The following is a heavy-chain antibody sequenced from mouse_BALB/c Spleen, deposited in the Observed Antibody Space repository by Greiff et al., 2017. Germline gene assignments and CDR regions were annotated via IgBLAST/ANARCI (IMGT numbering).Heavy chain of an antibody. Sequence: EVQLQQSGAELVKPGASVKLSCTASGFNIKDTYMHWVKQRPEQGLEWIGRIDPANGNTKYDPKFQGKATITADTSSNTAYLQLSSLTSEDTAVYYCARVRRGYYYAMDYWGQGTSVTVSS. CDR1: GFNIKDTY. V-gene: IGHV14-3*02. CDR2: IDPANGNT. D-gene: IGHD2-14*01. CDR3: ARVRRGYYYAMDY. J-gene: IGHJ4*01.